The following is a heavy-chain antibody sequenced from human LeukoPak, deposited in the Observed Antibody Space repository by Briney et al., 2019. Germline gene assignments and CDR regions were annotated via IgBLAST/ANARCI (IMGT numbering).Heavy chain of an antibody. CDR3: ARQNFYRPPDY. V-gene: IGHV4-39*07. Sequence: PSETLSLTCSVSGGSVSGSNYYWAWIRQPPENGLEWIGTIYYSGSTYYNVSLKSRVTISVDTSKNQFSLNLNSVTAADTAVYYCARQNFYRPPDYWGQGTLVTVSS. J-gene: IGHJ4*02. CDR1: GGSVSGSNYY. D-gene: IGHD4-11*01. CDR2: IYYSGST.